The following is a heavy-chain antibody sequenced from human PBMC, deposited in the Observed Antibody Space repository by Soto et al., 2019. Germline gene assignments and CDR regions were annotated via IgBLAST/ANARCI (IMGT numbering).Heavy chain of an antibody. CDR1: GGSISSSSYY. CDR3: ARTYYDFWSGYYYSFDY. J-gene: IGHJ4*02. V-gene: IGHV4-39*01. D-gene: IGHD3-3*01. CDR2: IYYSGST. Sequence: PSETLSLTCTVSGGSISSSSYYWGWIRQPPGKGLEWIGSIYYSGSTYYNPSLKSRVTISVDTSKNQFSLKLSSVTAADTAVYYCARTYYDFWSGYYYSFDYWGQGTLVTVSS.